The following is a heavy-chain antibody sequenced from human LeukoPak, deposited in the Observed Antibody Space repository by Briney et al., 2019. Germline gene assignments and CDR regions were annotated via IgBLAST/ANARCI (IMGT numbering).Heavy chain of an antibody. CDR2: IKQDGSER. V-gene: IGHV3-7*01. Sequence: PGGSLRLSCAASGFTFSSYWMSWVRQAPGKGLEWVANIKQDGSERYYVDSVKGRFTISRDNAKNSLYLQMNSLRAEDTAVYYCARGSGSYYYYYGMDVWGQGTTVTVSS. CDR1: GFTFSSYW. J-gene: IGHJ6*02. D-gene: IGHD3-10*01. CDR3: ARGSGSYYYYYGMDV.